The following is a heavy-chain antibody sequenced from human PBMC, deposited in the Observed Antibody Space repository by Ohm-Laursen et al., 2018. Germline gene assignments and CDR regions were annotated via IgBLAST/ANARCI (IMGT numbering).Heavy chain of an antibody. Sequence: ASVKVSCKTSGYTFTGYYVHWVRQAPGQGLDWMGWINPNNGATDYAQKFQGMVTMTRDTSITTAYMELSRLTSDDTAVYYCARGSKGVRGNIYNWFDPWGQGTLVTVSS. V-gene: IGHV1-2*02. CDR3: ARGSKGVRGNIYNWFDP. CDR1: GYTFTGYY. CDR2: INPNNGAT. J-gene: IGHJ5*02. D-gene: IGHD3-10*01.